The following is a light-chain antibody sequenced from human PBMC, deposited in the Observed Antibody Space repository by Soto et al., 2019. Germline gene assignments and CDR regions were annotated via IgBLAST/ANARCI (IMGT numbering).Light chain of an antibody. V-gene: IGKV3-20*01. Sequence: ETVLTQSPGTLSLSPGERATLSCRASQRVNNNFLAWYQQNPGQAPRLLVYGASFRATGIPHRFSGSGSETDFTLTISRLEPEDFAVYYCEQYGNSPFTFGPGTKVDIK. CDR3: EQYGNSPFT. J-gene: IGKJ3*01. CDR1: QRVNNNF. CDR2: GAS.